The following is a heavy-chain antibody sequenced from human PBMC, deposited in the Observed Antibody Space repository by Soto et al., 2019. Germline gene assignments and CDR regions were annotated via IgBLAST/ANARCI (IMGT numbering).Heavy chain of an antibody. J-gene: IGHJ6*02. CDR2: ISYDGSNK. Sequence: GGSLRLSCAASGFTFSSYAMHWVRQAPGKGLEWVAVISYDGSNKYYADSVKGRFTISRDNSKNTLYLQMNSLRAEDTAVYYCARVKRRNSSGWYGYYYYGMDVWGQGTTVTVSS. CDR1: GFTFSSYA. D-gene: IGHD6-19*01. V-gene: IGHV3-30-3*01. CDR3: ARVKRRNSSGWYGYYYYGMDV.